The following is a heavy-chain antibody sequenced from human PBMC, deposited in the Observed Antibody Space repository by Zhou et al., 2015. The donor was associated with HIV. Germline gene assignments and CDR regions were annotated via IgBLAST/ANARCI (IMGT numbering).Heavy chain of an antibody. CDR3: ARGRSARGWNYYMDV. Sequence: QVQLVESGGGVVQPGRSLRLSCAASGFTFSSYAMHWVRQAPGKGLEWVAVISYDGSSKYYADSVKGRFTISRDNSKNTLYLQMNSLRAEDTAVYYCARGRSARGWNYYMDVWGKGPRSPSP. J-gene: IGHJ6*03. D-gene: IGHD6-19*01. CDR1: GFTFSSYA. V-gene: IGHV3-30-3*01. CDR2: ISYDGSSK.